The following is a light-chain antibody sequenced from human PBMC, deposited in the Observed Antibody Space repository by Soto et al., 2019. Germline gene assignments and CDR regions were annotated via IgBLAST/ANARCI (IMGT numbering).Light chain of an antibody. CDR1: SIDVGGYNY. CDR3: SSFTGASTI. V-gene: IGLV2-8*01. J-gene: IGLJ1*01. Sequence: QSVLAQPASVSGSPGQSLTISCTGTSIDVGGYNYVSWYQQHPGKAPKLVIYEVTKRPSGVPDRFSGSKSGNTASLTVSGLQAEDEADYYCSSFTGASTIFGTGTKVT. CDR2: EVT.